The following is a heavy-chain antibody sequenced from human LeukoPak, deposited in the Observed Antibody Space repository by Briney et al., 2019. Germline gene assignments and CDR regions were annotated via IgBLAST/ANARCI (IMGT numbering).Heavy chain of an antibody. Sequence: SVKVSCKASGGTFSSYAISWVRQAPGQGLEWMGGIIPIFGTANYAQKFQGRVTITADESTSTAYMELSSLRSEDTAVYYCARGRGIAVAGLWDYWGQGTLVTVSS. D-gene: IGHD6-19*01. CDR2: IIPIFGTA. CDR1: GGTFSSYA. CDR3: ARGRGIAVAGLWDY. V-gene: IGHV1-69*13. J-gene: IGHJ4*02.